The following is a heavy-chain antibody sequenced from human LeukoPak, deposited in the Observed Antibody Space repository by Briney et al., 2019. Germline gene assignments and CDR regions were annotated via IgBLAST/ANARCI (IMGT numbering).Heavy chain of an antibody. J-gene: IGHJ4*02. D-gene: IGHD3-10*01. V-gene: IGHV3-9*01. CDR1: GFTFGDYA. CDR3: AKSLGGWFGGLDY. Sequence: GGSLRLSCAASGFTFGDYAMHWVRQAPGKGLEWVSGIDWNGGNIGYADSVKGRFTISRDNAKNSLYLQMNSLIIEDTAFYYCAKSLGGWFGGLDYWGQGTLVTASS. CDR2: IDWNGGNI.